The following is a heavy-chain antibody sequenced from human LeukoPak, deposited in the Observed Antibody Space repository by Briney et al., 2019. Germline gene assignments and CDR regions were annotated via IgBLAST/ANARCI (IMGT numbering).Heavy chain of an antibody. D-gene: IGHD2-21*02. CDR3: AKDSSIGDPNWFDP. CDR2: ISSSGSTI. V-gene: IGHV3-11*01. CDR1: GFTFSDYY. J-gene: IGHJ5*02. Sequence: GGSLRLSCAASGFTFSDYYMSWIRQAPGKGLEWVSYISSSGSTIYYADSVKGRFTISRDNSKNTLYLQMNSLRAEDTAVYYCAKDSSIGDPNWFDPWGQGTLVTVSS.